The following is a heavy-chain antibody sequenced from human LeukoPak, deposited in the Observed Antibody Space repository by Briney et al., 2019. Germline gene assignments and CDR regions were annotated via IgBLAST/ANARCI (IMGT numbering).Heavy chain of an antibody. V-gene: IGHV3-23*01. D-gene: IGHD2-15*01. CDR2: ISGGGHTT. CDR3: AKNVVVKRYIDF. J-gene: IGHJ4*02. CDR1: GFTFSNHA. Sequence: GGSLRLSCAASGFTFSNHAMSWVRQAPGKGLQWVAVISGGGHTTEYADFVKGRFTISRDNSKNTLSLQMNSLTVEDTAIYFCAKNVVVKRYIDFWGQGTLVTVSS.